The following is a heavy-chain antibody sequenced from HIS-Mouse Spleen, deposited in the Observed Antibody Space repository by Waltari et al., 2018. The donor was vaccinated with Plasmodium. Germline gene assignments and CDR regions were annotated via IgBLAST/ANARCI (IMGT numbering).Heavy chain of an antibody. CDR2: INPNRGGT. CDR1: GYNFTGYY. D-gene: IGHD6-13*01. Sequence: QVQLVQSGAEVKKPGASVKVSCKASGYNFTGYYMHWVRQAPGQGLEWMGWINPNRGGTNYAQKFQGRVTMTRDTSISTAYMELSRLRSDDTAVYYCARVLGYKAAAGTFVEYFQHWGQGTLVTVSS. V-gene: IGHV1-2*02. J-gene: IGHJ1*01. CDR3: ARVLGYKAAAGTFVEYFQH.